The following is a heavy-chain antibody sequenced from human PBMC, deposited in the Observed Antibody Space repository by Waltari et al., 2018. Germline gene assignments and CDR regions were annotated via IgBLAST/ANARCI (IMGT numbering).Heavy chain of an antibody. CDR2: VYYSGST. J-gene: IGHJ4*02. CDR1: GGSISSSSYY. Sequence: QLQLQESGPGLVKPSETLSLTCTVSGGSISSSSYYWGWIRQPPGKGLEWIGSVYYSGSTYYNPSLKSRVTISVDTSKNQFSLKLSSVTAADTAVYYCARVRELERNFFDYWGQGTLVTVSS. D-gene: IGHD1-1*01. V-gene: IGHV4-39*07. CDR3: ARVRELERNFFDY.